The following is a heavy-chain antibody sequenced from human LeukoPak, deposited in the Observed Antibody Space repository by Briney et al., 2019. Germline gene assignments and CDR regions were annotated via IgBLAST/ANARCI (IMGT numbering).Heavy chain of an antibody. Sequence: PGGSLRLSYAASGFTFSIYARTWVRQAPGKGLEGVSSISGRGGSTYYAASVKGRFTISRDNSKNTLYLQMNSLRAEDTAVYYCAKGALYGSGSYSDYWGQGTLVTVSS. CDR1: GFTFSIYA. J-gene: IGHJ4*02. D-gene: IGHD3-10*01. CDR3: AKGALYGSGSYSDY. V-gene: IGHV3-23*01. CDR2: ISGRGGST.